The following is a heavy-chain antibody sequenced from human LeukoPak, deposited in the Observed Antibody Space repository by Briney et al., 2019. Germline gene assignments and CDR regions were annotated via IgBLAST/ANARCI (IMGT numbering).Heavy chain of an antibody. CDR1: GGSISSSSYY. V-gene: IGHV4-39*01. D-gene: IGHD2-2*02. CDR2: IYYSGST. CDR3: ARIRAAYCGSSTSCYTFLAGNYYYYGMDV. J-gene: IGHJ6*02. Sequence: SETLSLTCTVSGGSISSSSYYWGWIRQPPGKGLEWIGSIYYSGSTYYNPSLKSRVTISVDTSKNQFSLKLSSVTAADTAVYYCARIRAAYCGSSTSCYTFLAGNYYYYGMDVWGQGTTVTVSS.